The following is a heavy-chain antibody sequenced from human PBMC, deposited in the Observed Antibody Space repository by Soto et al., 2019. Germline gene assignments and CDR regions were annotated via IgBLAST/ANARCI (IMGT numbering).Heavy chain of an antibody. D-gene: IGHD2-15*01. CDR2: ISYDGSNK. Sequence: GGSLRLSCAASGFTFSSYGMHWVRQAPGKGLEWVAVISYDGSNKYYADSVKGRFTISRDNSKNTLYLQMNSLRAEDTAVYYCAKDLGYCSGGSCYSPYYWGQGTLVTVSS. CDR3: AKDLGYCSGGSCYSPYY. J-gene: IGHJ4*02. CDR1: GFTFSSYG. V-gene: IGHV3-30*18.